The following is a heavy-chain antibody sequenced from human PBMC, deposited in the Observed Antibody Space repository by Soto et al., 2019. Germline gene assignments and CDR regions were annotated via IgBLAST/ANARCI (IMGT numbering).Heavy chain of an antibody. D-gene: IGHD3-10*01. Sequence: EVQLLQSGGGWVQPGGSLRLSCAASGFTFSKYAMAWVRQAPGKGLEWVSSISGSGVIKYYADSVQGRFTISRDNSNNTVAVQMNSLRVEDTAIYYCAKDPTSMVRVVLPSPWGQGILVTVSS. CDR1: GFTFSKYA. CDR2: ISGSGVIK. J-gene: IGHJ5*02. V-gene: IGHV3-23*01. CDR3: AKDPTSMVRVVLPSP.